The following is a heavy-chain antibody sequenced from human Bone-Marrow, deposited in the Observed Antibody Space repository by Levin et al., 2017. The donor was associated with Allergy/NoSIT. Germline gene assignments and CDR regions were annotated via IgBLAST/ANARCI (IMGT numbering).Heavy chain of an antibody. CDR3: ARAIPSGGNSSYYYYMDV. J-gene: IGHJ6*03. CDR1: GGSISTYY. V-gene: IGHV4-59*01. D-gene: IGHD4-23*01. Sequence: SETLSLTCTVSGGSISTYYWSWIRQPPEKRLEWIGYIYYSGSTKYNPSLKSRVTLLVDTSKNLFSLKLSSVTAADSAVYFCARAIPSGGNSSYYYYMDVWGKGTTVTVSS. CDR2: IYYSGST.